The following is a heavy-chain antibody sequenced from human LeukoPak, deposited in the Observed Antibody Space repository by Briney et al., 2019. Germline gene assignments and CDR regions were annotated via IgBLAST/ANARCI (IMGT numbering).Heavy chain of an antibody. CDR3: ARGVSGWPYYLDY. J-gene: IGHJ4*02. CDR2: INDSGGSA. Sequence: GGSLRLSCAASRFTFSKSVMSWVRQAPGKGAEWGSYINDSGGSAYYADSVKGRFTISRDNSKNTLYLQMNSLRAEDTAVYYCARGVSGWPYYLDYWGQGALVTVSS. D-gene: IGHD6-19*01. CDR1: RFTFSKSV. V-gene: IGHV3-23*01.